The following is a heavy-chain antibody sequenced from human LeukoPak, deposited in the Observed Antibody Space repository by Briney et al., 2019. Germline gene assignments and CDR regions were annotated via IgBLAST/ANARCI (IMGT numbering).Heavy chain of an antibody. CDR2: IHYSGSA. V-gene: IGHV4-34*01. J-gene: IGHJ4*02. D-gene: IGHD3-10*01. CDR1: GGSFSGYY. CDR3: ARGQWFRAF. Sequence: SETLSLACAVYGGSFSGYYWTWIRQPPGKGLEWIGEIHYSGSATYNPSLKSRVTISVDTSKNQFSLKMNSVTAADTAVYYCARGQWFRAFWSRGTPVTVSS.